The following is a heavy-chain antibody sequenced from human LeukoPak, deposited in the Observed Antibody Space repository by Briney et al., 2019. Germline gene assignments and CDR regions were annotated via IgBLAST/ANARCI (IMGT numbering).Heavy chain of an antibody. Sequence: GGSLRLYCAASGFTFSSYAMHWVRQAPGKGLEWVAVISYDGSNKYYAESVKGRFTISRDNSKNTLYLQMNSLRAEDTAVYYCARDRWHYYDSSGYYWLDYWGQGTLVTVSS. V-gene: IGHV3-30*04. J-gene: IGHJ4*02. CDR3: ARDRWHYYDSSGYYWLDY. CDR2: ISYDGSNK. CDR1: GFTFSSYA. D-gene: IGHD3-22*01.